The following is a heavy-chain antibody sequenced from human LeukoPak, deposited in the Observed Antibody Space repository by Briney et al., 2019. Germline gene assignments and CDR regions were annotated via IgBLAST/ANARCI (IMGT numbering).Heavy chain of an antibody. CDR1: GGSFSGYY. V-gene: IGHV4-34*01. CDR3: AKGAGPPWFDP. Sequence: SETLSLTCAVYGGSFSGYYWSWIRQAPGKGLEWIGEINHSGSTDYNPSLTSRVTISIDTSKNQLSMQLNSVTAADTAVYYCAKGAGPPWFDPWGQGTLVTVSS. D-gene: IGHD6-19*01. J-gene: IGHJ5*02. CDR2: INHSGST.